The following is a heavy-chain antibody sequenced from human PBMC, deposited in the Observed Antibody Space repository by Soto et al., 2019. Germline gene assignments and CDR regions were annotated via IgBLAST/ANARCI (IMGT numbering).Heavy chain of an antibody. CDR2: INAGNGNT. CDR1: GYTFTSYA. D-gene: IGHD1-26*01. Sequence: QVQLVQSGAAVINPGASVRLSCKTSGYTFTSYAMHWVRQAPGQRLEWMGWINAGNGNTKYSQRFQGRVTISRDTSANTAYMELSSLTSEDTAVYDWARDGYSGSDFTPRFDPWGQGTLVTVSS. V-gene: IGHV1-3*01. CDR3: ARDGYSGSDFTPRFDP. J-gene: IGHJ5*02.